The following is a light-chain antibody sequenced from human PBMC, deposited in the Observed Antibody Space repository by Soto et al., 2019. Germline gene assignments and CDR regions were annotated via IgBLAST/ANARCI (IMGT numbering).Light chain of an antibody. J-gene: IGLJ3*02. CDR2: EHN. CDR1: SGTIASNY. Sequence: NFMLTQPHSVSESPGKTVTISCTRSSGTIASNYVQWYQQRPGSSPTTVIYEHNHRPSGVPDRFSGSIDNSSNSASLTIAGLKTEDEDDYYCQSYDDSNQVFGGGTKLTVL. V-gene: IGLV6-57*01. CDR3: QSYDDSNQV.